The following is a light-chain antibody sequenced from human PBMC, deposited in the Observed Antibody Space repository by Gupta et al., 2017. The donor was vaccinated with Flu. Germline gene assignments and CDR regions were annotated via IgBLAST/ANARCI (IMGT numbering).Light chain of an antibody. V-gene: IGLV6-57*03. CDR1: SRSIASYY. CDR2: EDN. J-gene: IGLJ3*02. Sequence: NFMLTQPHSVSQSPWTTVTISCTRSSRSIASYYVQWYQQRPGSAPTTVIYEDNQRPSGVPDRFSGSIDSSSNSASLTISGLKTEDEADYYCQSYDSSNHGVFGGGTKLTVL. CDR3: QSYDSSNHGV.